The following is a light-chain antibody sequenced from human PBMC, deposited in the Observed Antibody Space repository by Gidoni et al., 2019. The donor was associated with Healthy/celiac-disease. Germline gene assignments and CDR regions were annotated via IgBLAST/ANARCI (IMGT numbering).Light chain of an antibody. CDR2: ASS. CDR1: QSVSSY. CDR3: QQRSNLRIT. J-gene: IGKJ5*01. Sequence: EIVLTQSPATLSLSPGERATPSCRASQSVSSYLAWYQQQPGQAPILLIYASSNRATGIPAFFSGRSSATVSPPTISRLPPDYSAVYYCQQRSNLRITFGQGTRLEIK. V-gene: IGKV3-11*01.